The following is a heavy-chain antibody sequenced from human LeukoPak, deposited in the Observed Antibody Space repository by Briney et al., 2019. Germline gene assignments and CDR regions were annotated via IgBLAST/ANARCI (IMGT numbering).Heavy chain of an antibody. CDR3: VRDGSYYDSSGYYYLY. J-gene: IGHJ4*02. D-gene: IGHD3-22*01. CDR2: IIPIFGTP. V-gene: IGHV1-69*13. Sequence: SVKVSCMASGGTFSSYAISWVRQAPGQGLEWMGGIIPIFGTPNYAQKFQGRVTITADESTSTACMELSSLRSEDTAVYYCVRDGSYYDSSGYYYLYWGQGTLVTVSS. CDR1: GGTFSSYA.